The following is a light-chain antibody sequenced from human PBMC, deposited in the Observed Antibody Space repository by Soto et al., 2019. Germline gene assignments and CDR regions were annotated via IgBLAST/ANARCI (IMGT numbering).Light chain of an antibody. CDR2: WAS. J-gene: IGKJ1*01. CDR3: QQYDSTPWT. Sequence: DIVMTQSPDSLAVSLGERVTINCKSSQSVLYSSNNKNYLAWYQQKPGQPPKLLIYWASTRESGVPDRFSGSGSGTDFTLTISSLQAEDVAVYYCQQYDSTPWTFGQGTKVEIK. CDR1: QSVLYSSNNKNY. V-gene: IGKV4-1*01.